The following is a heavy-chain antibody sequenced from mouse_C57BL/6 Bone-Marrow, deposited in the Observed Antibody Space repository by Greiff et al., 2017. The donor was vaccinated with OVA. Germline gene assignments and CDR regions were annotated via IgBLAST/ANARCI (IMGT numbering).Heavy chain of an antibody. J-gene: IGHJ3*01. D-gene: IGHD2-1*01. V-gene: IGHV1-50*01. CDR2: IDPSDSYT. Sequence: QVQLQQPGAELVKPGASVKLSCKASGYTFTSYWMQWVKQRPGQGLEWIGEIDPSDSYTNYNQKFKGKATLTVDTSSSTAYMQLSSLTSEDSAVYYCARGNYGFADWGQGTLVTVSA. CDR1: GYTFTSYW. CDR3: ARGNYGFAD.